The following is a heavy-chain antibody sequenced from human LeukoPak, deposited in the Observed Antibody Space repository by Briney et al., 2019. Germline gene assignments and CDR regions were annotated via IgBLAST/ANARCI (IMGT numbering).Heavy chain of an antibody. V-gene: IGHV1-3*01. CDR1: GYTFTSYA. CDR2: INAGNGNT. D-gene: IGHD2-21*01. CDR3: ARGLVVVRQYYYYGMDV. Sequence: ASVKVSCKASGYTFTSYAMHWVRQAPGQRLEWMGWINAGNGNTKYSQKFQGRVTITRDTSASTAYMELSSLRSEDTAVYYCARGLVVVRQYYYYGMDVWGQGTTVTVSS. J-gene: IGHJ6*02.